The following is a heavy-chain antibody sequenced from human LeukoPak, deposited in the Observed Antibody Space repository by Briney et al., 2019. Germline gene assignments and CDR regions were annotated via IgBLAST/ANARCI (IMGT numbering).Heavy chain of an antibody. V-gene: IGHV1-69*13. J-gene: IGHJ4*02. CDR2: IIPNFGTP. Sequence: GASVKVSCKASGGTFSSYAISWVRQAPGQGLEWMGGIIPNFGTPKYAQKFQGRVTITADESTSTAYMELGSLRSEDTALYYCARGGILRYFGWLIYVDYWGQGTLVTVSS. CDR3: ARGGILRYFGWLIYVDY. CDR1: GGTFSSYA. D-gene: IGHD3-9*01.